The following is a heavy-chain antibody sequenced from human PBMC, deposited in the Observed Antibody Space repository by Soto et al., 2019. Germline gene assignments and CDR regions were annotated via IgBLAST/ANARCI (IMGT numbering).Heavy chain of an antibody. CDR2: ISSDGINK. D-gene: IGHD3-22*01. V-gene: IGHV3-30*18. CDR3: AKDITMRLVAREHDAFDI. J-gene: IGHJ3*02. CDR1: G. Sequence: GLPCPCKDPGEGVEWVAVISSDGINKSYADSVKGRFSISRDNSKNKMFLQMNSLRADDTAVYYCAKDITMRLVAREHDAFDIWGQGTMVTVSS.